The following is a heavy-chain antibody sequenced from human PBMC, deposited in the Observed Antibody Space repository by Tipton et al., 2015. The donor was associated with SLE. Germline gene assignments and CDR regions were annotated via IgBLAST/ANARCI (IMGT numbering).Heavy chain of an antibody. Sequence: LRLSCTVSGGSISSYYWSWIRQPPGKGLEWIGYIYYSGSTNYNPSLKSRFTISVDTSKNHFSLKLTSVTAADTAAYYCARQDSGNYYPFDYWGQGTLVTVSS. CDR2: IYYSGST. D-gene: IGHD1-26*01. V-gene: IGHV4-59*08. CDR3: ARQDSGNYYPFDY. J-gene: IGHJ4*02. CDR1: GGSISSYY.